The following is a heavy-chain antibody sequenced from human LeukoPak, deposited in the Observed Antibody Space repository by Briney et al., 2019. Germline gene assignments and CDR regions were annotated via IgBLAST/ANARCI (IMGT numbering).Heavy chain of an antibody. CDR3: ARDFGSSSAWYEFDY. Sequence: ASVKVSCKTSGYMFTGFFLHWVRQAPGQGLEWMGWINPDSGVTKYAQNFQGRVTMTRDTSISTASMEMRSLKSDDTAVYYCARDFGSSSAWYEFDYWGQGTLVTVSS. CDR2: INPDSGVT. CDR1: GYMFTGFF. V-gene: IGHV1-2*02. J-gene: IGHJ4*02. D-gene: IGHD6-19*01.